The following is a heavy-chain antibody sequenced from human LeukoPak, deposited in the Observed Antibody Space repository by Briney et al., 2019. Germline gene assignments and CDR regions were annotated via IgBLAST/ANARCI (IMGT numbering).Heavy chain of an antibody. J-gene: IGHJ4*02. CDR1: GFTFSSYG. Sequence: GRSLRLSCAASGFTFSSYGMHWVRQAPGKGLEWVAVISYDGSTKYYADSVKGRFTISRDNSKNTLYLQINSLRAEDTAVYYCAKADMVRSYFDYWGQGTLVTVSS. CDR2: ISYDGSTK. V-gene: IGHV3-30*18. CDR3: AKADMVRSYFDY. D-gene: IGHD3-10*01.